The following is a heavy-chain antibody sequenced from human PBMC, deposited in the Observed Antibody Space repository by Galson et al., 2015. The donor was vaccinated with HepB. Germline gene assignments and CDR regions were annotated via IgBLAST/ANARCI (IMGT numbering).Heavy chain of an antibody. Sequence: SLRLSCAASGFTFSSYWMSWVRQAPGKGLEWVANIKQDGSNKYYADSVKGRFTISRDNSKNTLYLQMNSLRAEDTAVYYCARLADPGADGSGSYLGWGQGTLVTVSS. V-gene: IGHV3-7*01. J-gene: IGHJ4*02. CDR1: GFTFSSYW. CDR2: IKQDGSNK. CDR3: ARLADPGADGSGSYLG. D-gene: IGHD3-10*01.